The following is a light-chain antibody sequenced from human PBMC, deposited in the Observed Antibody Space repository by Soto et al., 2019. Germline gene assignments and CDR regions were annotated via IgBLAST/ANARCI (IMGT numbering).Light chain of an antibody. Sequence: DIVMTQSPDSLAVSLGERATINCKSSQSVLYSSNNKNYLAWYQQKPRQPPKLLIHWASTRKSGVPDRFSGSGSGTDFTLIISSLQAEDVAVYYCQQYYSTPLTFGGGTKVEIK. CDR1: QSVLYSSNNKNY. CDR2: WAS. V-gene: IGKV4-1*01. CDR3: QQYYSTPLT. J-gene: IGKJ4*01.